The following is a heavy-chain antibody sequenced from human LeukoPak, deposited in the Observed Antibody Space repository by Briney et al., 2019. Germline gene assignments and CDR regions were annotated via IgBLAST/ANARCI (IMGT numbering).Heavy chain of an antibody. D-gene: IGHD1-26*01. J-gene: IGHJ5*01. CDR3: VRDWDHFDFDS. CDR2: IKGDGSHT. V-gene: IGHV3-74*01. CDR1: GFTFRDYW. Sequence: GGSLRLTCAASGFTFRDYWMPWIRQAPGKGLVWVSRIKGDGSHTICADSVKGRFTISRDNAKNTLYLQMKSLRVEDTALYYCVRDWDHFDFDSWGQGTLVTVSS.